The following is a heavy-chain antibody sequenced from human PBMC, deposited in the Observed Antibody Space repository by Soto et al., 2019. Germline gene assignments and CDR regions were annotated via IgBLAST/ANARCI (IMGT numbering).Heavy chain of an antibody. D-gene: IGHD6-19*01. J-gene: IGHJ4*02. V-gene: IGHV3-23*01. CDR2: ISGNGAET. Sequence: EVQLLESGGGLVQPGGSVRLSCAASGFPFSSYAMSWVRQAPGKGLEWVSAISGNGAETSYAASVRGRFTISRDSSRDTLYLQMSCLTTADTVVYYCWREGRGSGWFVCSYWGERMLVTVSS. CDR3: WREGRGSGWFVCSY. CDR1: GFPFSSYA.